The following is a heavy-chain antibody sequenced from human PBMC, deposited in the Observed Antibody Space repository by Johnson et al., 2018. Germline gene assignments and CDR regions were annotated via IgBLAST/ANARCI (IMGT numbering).Heavy chain of an antibody. CDR2: ISPSGDDI. D-gene: IGHD3-10*01. CDR1: GFSFSDYY. CDR3: AREDYESGSYYYYYGMDV. V-gene: IGHV3-11*01. J-gene: IGHJ6*02. Sequence: QVQLQESGGGLVRPGGSLRLSCAASGFSFSDYYMTWIRQAPGKGLEWVACISPSGDDIHYSDSVKGRFSLSRDNAKKSVFLQMNNLRDDDAAGYYCAREDYESGSYYYYYGMDVWGQGTTVTVSS.